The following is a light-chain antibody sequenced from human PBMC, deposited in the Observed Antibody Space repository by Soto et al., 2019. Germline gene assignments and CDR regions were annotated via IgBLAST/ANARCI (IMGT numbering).Light chain of an antibody. CDR2: GTS. Sequence: EIVLTQSPGTLSLSPGERATLSCRASQSVPRSYLAWYQQKPGQAPRLLTYGTSSRATGIPDRFSGSGSGTDFTLTISRLEPEDFAVFYCQQYGSSITFGQGTRLEIK. CDR3: QQYGSSIT. J-gene: IGKJ5*01. CDR1: QSVPRSY. V-gene: IGKV3-20*01.